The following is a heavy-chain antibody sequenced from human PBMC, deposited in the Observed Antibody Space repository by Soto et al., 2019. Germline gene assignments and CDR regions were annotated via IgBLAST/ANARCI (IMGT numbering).Heavy chain of an antibody. J-gene: IGHJ4*02. CDR1: GFTFSSYG. Sequence: QVQLVESGGGVVQPGRSLRLSCAASGFTFSSYGMHWVRQAPGKGLEWVAVISYDGSNKYYADSVKGRFTISRDNSKNTLYLQMNSLRAEDTAVYYCAKDLDYYDSSGPSFNYWGQGTLVTVSS. D-gene: IGHD3-22*01. V-gene: IGHV3-30*18. CDR2: ISYDGSNK. CDR3: AKDLDYYDSSGPSFNY.